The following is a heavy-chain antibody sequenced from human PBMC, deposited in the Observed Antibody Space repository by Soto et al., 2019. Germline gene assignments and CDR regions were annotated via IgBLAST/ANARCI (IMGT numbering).Heavy chain of an antibody. CDR2: IYSSGRT. D-gene: IGHD1-1*01. CDR1: GLNVSNNY. J-gene: IGHJ4*02. CDR3: ARGVVTPTTWDYFDC. V-gene: IGHV3-66*01. Sequence: SLRLSCAASGLNVSNNYMNWVRQAPGKGPEWVSIIYSSGRTFYAESVKGRFTFTRDSSKNTLDLQMDSLRAEDTAMYYCARGVVTPTTWDYFDCWGQGTQVTVSS.